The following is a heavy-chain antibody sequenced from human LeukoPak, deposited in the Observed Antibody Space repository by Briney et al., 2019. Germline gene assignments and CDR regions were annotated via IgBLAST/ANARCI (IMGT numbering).Heavy chain of an antibody. CDR3: AREILAPGKTHDY. CDR1: GFTFSNYW. Sequence: GGSLRLSCAASGFTFSNYWMHWVRQVPGKGLVWVSRINDDGSATFYADSVKGRFAISRDNAKDTLFLQMSSLRAEDTAVYFCAREILAPGKTHDYWGQGTLVTVSS. V-gene: IGHV3-74*01. J-gene: IGHJ4*02. CDR2: INDDGSAT.